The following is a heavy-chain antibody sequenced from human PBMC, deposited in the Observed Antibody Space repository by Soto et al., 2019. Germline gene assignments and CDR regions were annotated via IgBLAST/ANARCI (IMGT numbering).Heavy chain of an antibody. Sequence: QVQLVQSGAXVKKPGSSVXXXXKASGGTXSSYTISWVRQAPGQGLEWMGRIIPILGIANYAQKFQGRVTITADKSTSTAYMELSSLRSEDTAVYYCAMEYCSSTSCYRDXXGQGTLVTVSS. CDR2: IIPILGIA. CDR1: GGTXSSYT. J-gene: IGHJ4*02. V-gene: IGHV1-69*02. CDR3: AMEYCSSTSCYRDX. D-gene: IGHD2-2*02.